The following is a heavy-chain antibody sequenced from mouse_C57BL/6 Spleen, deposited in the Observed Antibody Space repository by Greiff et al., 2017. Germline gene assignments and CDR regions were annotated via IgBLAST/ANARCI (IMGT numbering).Heavy chain of an antibody. V-gene: IGHV1-69*01. CDR2: IDPSDSST. CDR1: GYTFTSYW. J-gene: IGHJ4*01. CDR3: ARIETDAMDY. Sequence: VQLQQPGAELVMPGASVKLSCKASGYTFTSYWMHWVKQRPGQGLEWIGEIDPSDSSTNYNQKFKGKSTLTVDKSSSTAYMQLSSLTSEDSAVYYCARIETDAMDYWGQGTSVTVSS.